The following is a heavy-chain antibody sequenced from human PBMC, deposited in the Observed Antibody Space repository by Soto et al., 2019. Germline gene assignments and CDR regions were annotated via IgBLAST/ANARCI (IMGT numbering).Heavy chain of an antibody. J-gene: IGHJ5*02. CDR1: GVSFSGYY. D-gene: IGHD2-2*01. CDR3: ASSRRTFIPASKRWFHP. Sequence: SETLSLTCAVYGVSFSGYYWSWIRQPPGKGLERIGEINHSGSTNYNPSLKSRVTISVDTSKNQFSLKLSSVTAADTAVYYRASSRRTFIPASKRWFHPWGQGTLVTVSS. V-gene: IGHV4-34*01. CDR2: INHSGST.